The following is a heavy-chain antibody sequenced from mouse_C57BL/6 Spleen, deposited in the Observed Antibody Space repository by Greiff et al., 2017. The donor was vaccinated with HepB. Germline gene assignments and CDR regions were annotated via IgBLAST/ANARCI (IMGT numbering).Heavy chain of an antibody. CDR1: GYSITSGYY. CDR2: ISYDGSN. D-gene: IGHD2-4*01. Sequence: EVKLQESGPGLVKPSQSLSLTCSVTGYSITSGYYWNWIRQFPGNKLEWMGYISYDGSNNYNPSLKNRISITRDTSKNQFFLKLNSVTTEDTATYYCAREGIYDYDLGGWFAYWGQGTLVTVSA. J-gene: IGHJ3*01. CDR3: AREGIYDYDLGGWFAY. V-gene: IGHV3-6*01.